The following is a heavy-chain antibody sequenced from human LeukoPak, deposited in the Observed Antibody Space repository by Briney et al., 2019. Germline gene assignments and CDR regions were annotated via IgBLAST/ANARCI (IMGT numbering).Heavy chain of an antibody. CDR3: ARVLRYDFWSAYYFDY. D-gene: IGHD3-3*01. CDR1: GYTFNSYD. J-gene: IGHJ4*02. CDR2: ISTYNGNT. Sequence: ASVNVSCKASGYTFNSYDISWVRQAPGQGLEWMAWISTYNGNTNYALKVQGRATMTTDTSTSTAYMELRSLRSADTAVYYCARVLRYDFWSAYYFDYWGQGTLVTVSS. V-gene: IGHV1-18*01.